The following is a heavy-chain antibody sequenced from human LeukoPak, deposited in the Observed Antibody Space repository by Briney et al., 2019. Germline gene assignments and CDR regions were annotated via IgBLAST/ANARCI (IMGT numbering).Heavy chain of an antibody. CDR1: GGSIRNSNYF. J-gene: IGHJ6*03. Sequence: SETLSLTCSVSGGSIRNSNYFWAWIRQPPGKGLEWIGVISYTGSAYYNPSLKSRVTISVDTSKNQFSLKLISVTAADTAVYYCARHGHYGDDYYYYYMDVWGKGTTVTISS. V-gene: IGHV4-39*07. CDR3: ARHGHYGDDYYYYYMDV. D-gene: IGHD4-17*01. CDR2: ISYTGSA.